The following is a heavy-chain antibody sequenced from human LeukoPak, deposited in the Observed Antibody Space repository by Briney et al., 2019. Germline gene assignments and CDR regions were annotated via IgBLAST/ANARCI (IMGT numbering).Heavy chain of an antibody. D-gene: IGHD3-10*01. V-gene: IGHV3-64*02. J-gene: IGHJ5*02. CDR3: ARQKGSGSNWFDH. CDR2: ISGSGDGT. Sequence: GGSLRLSCAASGFTFSGYSMHWVRQAPGKGLECVAYISGSGDGTEYADSVKGRFTISRDNSKTTLYLQMGSLRAEDMAVYYWARQKGSGSNWFDHWGQGTLVTVSS. CDR1: GFTFSGYS.